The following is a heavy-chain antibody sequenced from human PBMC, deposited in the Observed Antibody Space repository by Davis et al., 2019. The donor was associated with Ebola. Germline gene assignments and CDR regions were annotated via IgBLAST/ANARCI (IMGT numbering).Heavy chain of an antibody. D-gene: IGHD6-19*01. V-gene: IGHV3-74*01. J-gene: IGHJ4*02. Sequence: GESLKISCAASGFTFSSYWMHWVRQAPGKGLVWVSRINSDGSSTSYADSVKGRFTISRDNAKNTLYLQMNSLRAEDTAVYYCARVIHHIAVAGWRTYYFDYWGQGTLVTVSS. CDR3: ARVIHHIAVAGWRTYYFDY. CDR1: GFTFSSYW. CDR2: INSDGSST.